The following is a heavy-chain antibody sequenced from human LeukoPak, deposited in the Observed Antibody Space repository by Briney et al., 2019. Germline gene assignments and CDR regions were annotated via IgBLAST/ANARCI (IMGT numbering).Heavy chain of an antibody. Sequence: SVKVSCKASGGTFSSYAISWVRQAPGQGLEWMGRIIPIFGTANYAQKFQGRVTITTDESTSTAYLELSSLRSEDTAVYYCARDYYGSGAIDYWGQGTLVTVSS. D-gene: IGHD3-10*01. J-gene: IGHJ4*02. CDR2: IIPIFGTA. CDR3: ARDYYGSGAIDY. V-gene: IGHV1-69*05. CDR1: GGTFSSYA.